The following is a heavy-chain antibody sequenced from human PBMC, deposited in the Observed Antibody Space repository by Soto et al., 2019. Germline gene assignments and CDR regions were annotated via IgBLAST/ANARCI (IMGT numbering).Heavy chain of an antibody. V-gene: IGHV4-34*01. J-gene: IGHJ5*02. CDR1: GGSFSGYY. CDR2: INHSGST. Sequence: PSETLSLTCAVYGGSFSGYYWSWIRQPPGQGLEWIGEINHSGSTNYNPSLKSRVTISVDTSKNQFSLKLSSVTAADTAVYYCARGGVTGIAARSSWFDPWGQGTLVTVSS. D-gene: IGHD6-6*01. CDR3: ARGGVTGIAARSSWFDP.